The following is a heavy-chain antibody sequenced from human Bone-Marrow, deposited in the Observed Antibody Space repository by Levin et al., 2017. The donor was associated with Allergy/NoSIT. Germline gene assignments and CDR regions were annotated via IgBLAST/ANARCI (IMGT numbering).Heavy chain of an antibody. CDR3: ARVGFYGDYEDY. CDR1: GFTFSSYA. CDR2: ISYDGSNK. Sequence: GGSLRLSCAASGFTFSSYAMHWVRQAPGKGLEWVAVISYDGSNKYYADSVKGRFTISRDNSKNTLYLQMNSLRAEDTAVYYCARVGFYGDYEDYWGQGTLVTVSS. D-gene: IGHD4-17*01. V-gene: IGHV3-30-3*01. J-gene: IGHJ4*02.